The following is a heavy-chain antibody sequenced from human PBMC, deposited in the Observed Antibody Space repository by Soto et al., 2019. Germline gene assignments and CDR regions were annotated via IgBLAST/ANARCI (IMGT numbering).Heavy chain of an antibody. D-gene: IGHD2-21*02. J-gene: IGHJ4*02. V-gene: IGHV3-23*01. CDR1: EFTFNSYA. CDR3: AKDARDTGGNSGIDY. Sequence: PGGSLRLSCVASEFTFNSYAMSWVRQAPGMGLEWVSSIIGSGAITYYADSVKGRFTISRDNSKSTLYLQMNSLGVEDTALYYCAKDARDTGGNSGIDYWGQGTLVTVSS. CDR2: IIGSGAIT.